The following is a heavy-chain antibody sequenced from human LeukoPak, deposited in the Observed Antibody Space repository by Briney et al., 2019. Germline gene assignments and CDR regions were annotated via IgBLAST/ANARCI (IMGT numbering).Heavy chain of an antibody. Sequence: GGSLRLSCAASGFTFSSYAMSWVRQAPGKGLEWVSSISSSSSYIYYADSVKGRFTISRGNAKNSLYLQMNSLRAEDTAVYYCARDSLLAYYYDLWGQGTLVTVSS. D-gene: IGHD2-21*01. V-gene: IGHV3-21*01. CDR2: ISSSSSYI. CDR1: GFTFSSYA. CDR3: ARDSLLAYYYDL. J-gene: IGHJ4*02.